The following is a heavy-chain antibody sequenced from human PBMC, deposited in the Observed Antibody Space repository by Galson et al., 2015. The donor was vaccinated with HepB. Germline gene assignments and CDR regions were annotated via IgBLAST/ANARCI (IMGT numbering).Heavy chain of an antibody. J-gene: IGHJ6*02. CDR3: AKDLEAPRTTVTTYYYYYGMDV. V-gene: IGHV3-30*02. D-gene: IGHD4-17*01. CDR1: GFTFSSYG. Sequence: SLRLSCAASGFTFSSYGMHWVRQAPGKGLEWVAFIRYDGSNKYYADSVKGRFTISRDNSKNTLYLQMNSLRAEDTAVYYCAKDLEAPRTTVTTYYYYYGMDVWGQGTTVTVSS. CDR2: IRYDGSNK.